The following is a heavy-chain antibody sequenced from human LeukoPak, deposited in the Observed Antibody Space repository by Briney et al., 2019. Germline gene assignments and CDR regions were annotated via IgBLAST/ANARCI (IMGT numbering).Heavy chain of an antibody. J-gene: IGHJ6*03. CDR1: GGSISSGDYY. D-gene: IGHD6-19*01. V-gene: IGHV4-30-4*08. Sequence: TSQTLSLTCTVSGGSISSGDYYWSWIRQPPGKGLEWIGYIYYSGSTYYNPSLKSRVTMSVDTSKNQFSLKLSSVTAADTAVYYCASSGYSSGQKGGFGYYYYYYMDVWGKGTTVTVSS. CDR2: IYYSGST. CDR3: ASSGYSSGQKGGFGYYYYYYMDV.